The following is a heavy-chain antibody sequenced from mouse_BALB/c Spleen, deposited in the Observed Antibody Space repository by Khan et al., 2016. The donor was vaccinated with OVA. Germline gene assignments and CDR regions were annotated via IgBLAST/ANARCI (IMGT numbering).Heavy chain of an antibody. V-gene: IGHV5-6*01. CDR1: GFTFSTYG. D-gene: IGHD1-1*01. CDR3: ARLAYYYDSEGFAY. J-gene: IGHJ3*01. Sequence: VQLKESGGDLVKPGGSLKLSCAASGFTFSTYGMSWVRQTPDKRLEWVATVSTGGGYTYYPDSVKGRFTISRDNAKKTLDLEMSSLKSEDTAMFYCARLAYYYDSEGFAYWGQGTLVTVSA. CDR2: VSTGGGYT.